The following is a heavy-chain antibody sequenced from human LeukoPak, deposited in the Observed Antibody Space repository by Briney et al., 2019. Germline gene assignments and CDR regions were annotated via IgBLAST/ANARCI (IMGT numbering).Heavy chain of an antibody. CDR3: ASKTGYSSGWYGNYYYGMDV. D-gene: IGHD6-19*01. J-gene: IGHJ6*02. V-gene: IGHV3-7*01. Sequence: PGGFLRLSCAASGFTFSSYWMHWVRQAPGKGLEWVANIKQDGSEKYYVDSVKGRFTISRDNAKNSLYLQMNSLRAEDTAVYYCASKTGYSSGWYGNYYYGMDVWGQGTTVTVSS. CDR1: GFTFSSYW. CDR2: IKQDGSEK.